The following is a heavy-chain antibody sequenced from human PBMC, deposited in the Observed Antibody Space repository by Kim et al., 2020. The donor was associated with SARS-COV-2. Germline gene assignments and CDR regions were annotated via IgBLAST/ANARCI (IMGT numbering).Heavy chain of an antibody. V-gene: IGHV3-23*01. CDR3: ASVLRITIFGVVTGFDY. CDR2: ISDNGRNK. J-gene: IGHJ4*02. D-gene: IGHD3-3*01. Sequence: GGSLRLSCAASGFIFSTTDMSWVRQAPGKGLEWVAGISDNGRNKYYADSVKGRITISRDNSKNTLYLQLNSLGAADTAIYYCASVLRITIFGVVTGFDYWGQGTLVTVSS. CDR1: GFIFSTTD.